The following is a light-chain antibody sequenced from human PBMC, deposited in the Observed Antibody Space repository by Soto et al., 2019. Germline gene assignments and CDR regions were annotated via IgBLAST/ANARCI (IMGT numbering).Light chain of an antibody. CDR1: SSDVGSYNL. CDR2: EVN. CDR3: CSYAGTSTV. V-gene: IGLV2-23*02. Sequence: QSALTQPASVSGSPGQSITISCTGTSSDVGSYNLVSWYQHHPGKVPKLMIYEVNKRPSGVSNRFSGSKSGNTASLTISGLQAEDEADYYCCSYAGTSTVFGGGTKVTVL. J-gene: IGLJ3*02.